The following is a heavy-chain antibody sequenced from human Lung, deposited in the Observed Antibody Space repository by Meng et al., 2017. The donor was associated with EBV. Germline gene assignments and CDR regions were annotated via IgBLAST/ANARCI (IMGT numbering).Heavy chain of an antibody. J-gene: IGHJ2*01. V-gene: IGHV6-1*01. CDR2: TYYRSKWYN. Sequence: QVELPQSGPGMVTHSQTLSLTGVSSGDSGSRRSAAWTWIRQSPSRGLEWLGRTYYRSKWYNDYAVFVKSRITINPDTSKNQFSLQLNSVTPEDTAVYYCARGATSVFDLWGRGTLVTVSS. CDR1: GDSGSRRSAA. CDR3: ARGATSVFDL.